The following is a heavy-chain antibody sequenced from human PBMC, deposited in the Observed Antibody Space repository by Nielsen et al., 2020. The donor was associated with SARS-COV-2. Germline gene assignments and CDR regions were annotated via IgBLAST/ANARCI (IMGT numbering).Heavy chain of an antibody. CDR3: ARPITNNYYYYYMDV. V-gene: IGHV1-18*04. J-gene: IGHJ6*03. CDR1: GYTFTNYG. D-gene: IGHD1-1*01. CDR2: ISGYNGDT. Sequence: ASVKVSCKASGYTFTNYGISWVRQAPGQGLEWMRWISGYNGDTNYAQKFQGRVTMTTDTSTSTAYMELRSLRSDDTAVYYCARPITNNYYYYYMDVWGKGTTVTVSS.